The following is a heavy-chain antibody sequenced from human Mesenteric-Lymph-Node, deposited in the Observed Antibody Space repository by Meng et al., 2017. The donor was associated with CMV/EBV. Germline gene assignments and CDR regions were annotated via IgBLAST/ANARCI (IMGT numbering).Heavy chain of an antibody. Sequence: GSLRLSCAVYGGSFSGYYWSWIRQPPGKGLEWIGEINHSGSTNYNPSLKSRVTISVDTSKNQFSLKLSSVTAADTAVYYCARDIVGINYFDYWGQGIPVTVSS. V-gene: IGHV4-34*01. CDR3: ARDIVGINYFDY. CDR1: GGSFSGYY. J-gene: IGHJ4*02. D-gene: IGHD1-26*01. CDR2: INHSGST.